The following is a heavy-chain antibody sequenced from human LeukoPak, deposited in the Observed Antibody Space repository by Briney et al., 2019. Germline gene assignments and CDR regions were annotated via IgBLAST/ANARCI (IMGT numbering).Heavy chain of an antibody. CDR3: ARVVLRFLDY. CDR2: ISHSGST. Sequence: PSETLSLTCAVYGGSFSGYYWSWIRQPPGKGLEWIGEISHSGSTNYNPSLKSRVTISVDTSKNQFSLKLSSVTAADTAVYYCARVVLRFLDYWGQGTLVTVSS. V-gene: IGHV4-34*01. J-gene: IGHJ4*02. CDR1: GGSFSGYY. D-gene: IGHD2/OR15-2a*01.